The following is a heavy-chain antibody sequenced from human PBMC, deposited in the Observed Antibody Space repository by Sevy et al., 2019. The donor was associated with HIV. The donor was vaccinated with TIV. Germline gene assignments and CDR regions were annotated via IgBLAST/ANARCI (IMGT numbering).Heavy chain of an antibody. CDR2: ISGSGSRT. J-gene: IGHJ6*03. Sequence: GGSLRLSCAVSGFSFDSYGMTWVRQAPGKGLEWVSGISGSGSRTYYADSVKGRFIISRDNSKNTLDLQMNSLRSEDTVTGRLRLPRRNYKNTMDWQMNALRGGDRAIYYCAKGGGGHYDPDEIGYYFYYYNMDVWGKGTTVTVSS. D-gene: IGHD3-22*01. CDR3: RLPRRNYKNTMDWQMNALRGGDRAIYYCAKGGGGHYDPDEIGYYFYYYNMDV. V-gene: IGHV3-23*01. CDR1: GFSFDSYG.